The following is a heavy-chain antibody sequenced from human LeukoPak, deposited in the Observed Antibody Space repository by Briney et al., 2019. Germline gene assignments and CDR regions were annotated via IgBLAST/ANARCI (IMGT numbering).Heavy chain of an antibody. CDR3: ARAHRPTARSVSYFDY. D-gene: IGHD6-6*01. CDR1: GGSISSYY. Sequence: PSETLSLTCTVSGGSISSYYWSWIRQPPGKGLEWIGSIYYSGSTYYNPSLKSRVTISVDTSKNQFSLKLSSVTAADTAVYYCARAHRPTARSVSYFDYWGQGTLVTVSS. J-gene: IGHJ4*02. CDR2: IYYSGST. V-gene: IGHV4-39*07.